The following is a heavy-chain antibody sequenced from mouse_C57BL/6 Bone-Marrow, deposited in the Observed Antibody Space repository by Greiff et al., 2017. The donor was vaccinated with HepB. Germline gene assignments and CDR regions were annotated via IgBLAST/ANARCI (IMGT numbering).Heavy chain of an antibody. CDR3: ARNDGSPNYFDY. D-gene: IGHD1-1*01. Sequence: DVKLVESGPGLVKPSQSLSLTCSVTGYSITSGYYWNWIRQFPGNKLEWMGYISYDGSNNYNPSLKNRISITRDTSKNQFFLKLNSVTTEDTATYYCARNDGSPNYFDYWGQGTTLTVSS. V-gene: IGHV3-6*01. J-gene: IGHJ2*01. CDR2: ISYDGSN. CDR1: GYSITSGYY.